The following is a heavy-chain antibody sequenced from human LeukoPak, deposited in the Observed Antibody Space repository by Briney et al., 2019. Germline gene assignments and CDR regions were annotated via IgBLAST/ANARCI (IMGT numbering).Heavy chain of an antibody. Sequence: ASAKVSCKASGYTFTSYYMHWVRQAPGQGLEWMGWISAYNGNTNYAQKLQGRVTMTTDTSTSTAYMELRSLRSDDTAVYYCARDLSYYDSRDNWFDPWGQGTLVTVSS. V-gene: IGHV1-18*04. CDR2: ISAYNGNT. D-gene: IGHD3-22*01. CDR1: GYTFTSYY. CDR3: ARDLSYYDSRDNWFDP. J-gene: IGHJ5*02.